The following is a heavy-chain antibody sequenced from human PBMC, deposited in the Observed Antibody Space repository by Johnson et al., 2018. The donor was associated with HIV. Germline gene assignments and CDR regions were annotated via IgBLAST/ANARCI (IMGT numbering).Heavy chain of an antibody. CDR1: GFIVSNNY. J-gene: IGHJ3*02. V-gene: IGHV3-53*01. CDR3: TRDRTITGNDPFDI. Sequence: VQLVESGGGLVKPGGSLRLSCAASGFIVSNNYMSWVRRAPGKGLEWVSLIYNGTTFYADSVKGRFTISRDNSKNTLYLQMNSLRAEDTAVYYCTRDRTITGNDPFDIWGQGTMVIVSS. D-gene: IGHD1-20*01. CDR2: IYNGTT.